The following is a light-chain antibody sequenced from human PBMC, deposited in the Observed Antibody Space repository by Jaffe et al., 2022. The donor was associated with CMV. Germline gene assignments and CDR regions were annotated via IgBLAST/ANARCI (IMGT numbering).Light chain of an antibody. J-gene: IGLJ2*01. Sequence: SDVLAQPPSESVAPGETARITCGGNNFGRKSVHWYQQKPGQAPVLVMYYDTDRPSGIPERFSGSNSGDTATLTISRVEAGDEADYYCQVWDRSSDHRIFGGGTKLTVL. CDR1: NFGRKS. CDR2: YDT. V-gene: IGLV3-21*04. CDR3: QVWDRSSDHRI.